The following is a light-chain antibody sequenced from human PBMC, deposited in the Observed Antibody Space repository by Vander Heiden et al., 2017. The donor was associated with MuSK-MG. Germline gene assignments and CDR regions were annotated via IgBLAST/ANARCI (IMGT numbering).Light chain of an antibody. Sequence: DIQMTQSPSSLSASVGDRVTITCRASQSISSYLNWYQQKPGKAPKLLIYAASSLQSGVPSRFSGSGSGTDFTLTISSLQPEHFATYYCQQSYSTPLTFGHGTKVDLK. CDR1: QSISSY. CDR3: QQSYSTPLT. J-gene: IGKJ3*01. V-gene: IGKV1-39*01. CDR2: AAS.